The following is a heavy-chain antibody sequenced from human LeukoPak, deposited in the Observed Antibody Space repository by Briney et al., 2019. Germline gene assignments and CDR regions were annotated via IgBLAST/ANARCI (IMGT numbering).Heavy chain of an antibody. Sequence: SETLSLTCTVSGGSISSSSYYWGWIRQPPGKGLEWIGSIYYSGSTYYNPSLKSRVTISVDTSKNQFSLKLSSVIAADTAVYYCARDWDVAGLAYWGQGTLVTVSS. D-gene: IGHD6-19*01. J-gene: IGHJ4*02. CDR3: ARDWDVAGLAY. CDR2: IYYSGST. CDR1: GGSISSSSYY. V-gene: IGHV4-39*02.